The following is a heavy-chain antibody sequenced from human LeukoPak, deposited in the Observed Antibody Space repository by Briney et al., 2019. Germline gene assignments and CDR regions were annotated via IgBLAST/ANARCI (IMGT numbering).Heavy chain of an antibody. J-gene: IGHJ4*02. CDR3: ARGGSYSAASFDY. CDR2: IYSGGST. CDR1: GFTVSSNY. Sequence: PGGSLRLSCAASGFTVSSNYMSWVRQAPGKGLEWVSVIYSGGSTYYADSVKGRFTISRDNSKNTLYLQMNSLRAEDTAVYYCARGGSYSAASFDYWGQGTLVTVSS. V-gene: IGHV3-53*01. D-gene: IGHD1-26*01.